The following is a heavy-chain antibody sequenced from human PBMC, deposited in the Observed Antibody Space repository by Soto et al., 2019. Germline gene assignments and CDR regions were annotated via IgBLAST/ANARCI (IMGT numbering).Heavy chain of an antibody. CDR2: INVGNGNT. CDR1: GYTFNKYP. J-gene: IGHJ5*02. CDR3: AREKWGSGSRWLDP. V-gene: IGHV1-3*01. Sequence: GASVKVSCKASGYTFNKYPMHWVRQAPGQRLEWMGWINVGNGNTKYSQNFQGRVTINQDTSASTAYMELSSLTSEDTAVYYCAREKWGSGSRWLDPWGQGTLVTVSS. D-gene: IGHD6-19*01.